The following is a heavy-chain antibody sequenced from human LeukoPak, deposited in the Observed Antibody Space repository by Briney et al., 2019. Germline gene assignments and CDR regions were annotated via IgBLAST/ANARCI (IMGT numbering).Heavy chain of an antibody. CDR1: GFTFSNYW. D-gene: IGHD2-15*01. Sequence: GGSLRLSCAASGFTFSNYWMTWVRQAPGKGLEWVANIKQDGSEKYYVDSVKGRFTISRDNAKNSLFLQMNSLRAEDTALYYCARDVGPCSGGRCYDALDVWGRGTMVTVSS. CDR3: ARDVGPCSGGRCYDALDV. CDR2: IKQDGSEK. J-gene: IGHJ3*01. V-gene: IGHV3-7*01.